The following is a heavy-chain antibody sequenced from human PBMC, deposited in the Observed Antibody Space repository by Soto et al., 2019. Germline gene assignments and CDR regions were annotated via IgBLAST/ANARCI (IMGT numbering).Heavy chain of an antibody. CDR1: GGSISSSSLQ. Sequence: PSETLSLTCVVSGGSISSSSLQWGWSRQPPGGGLDWVGCIFSSGGTYYNPSLKSRVTIYVHTSNNQFLLKLTLVTAADTAVYYCARQYYYGSGRQIDYWGQGTLVTVSS. J-gene: IGHJ4*02. D-gene: IGHD3-10*01. CDR2: IFSSGGT. V-gene: IGHV4-39*01. CDR3: ARQYYYGSGRQIDY.